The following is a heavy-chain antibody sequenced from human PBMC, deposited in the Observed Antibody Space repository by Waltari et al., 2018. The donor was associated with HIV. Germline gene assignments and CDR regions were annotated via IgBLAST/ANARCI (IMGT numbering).Heavy chain of an antibody. D-gene: IGHD3-10*01. CDR1: GGTFSSYA. CDR3: ARDPYYYGSGRGGAFDI. Sequence: QVQLVQSGAEVKKPGSSVKVSCKASGGTFSSYAINWVRKDPGQGLEWMGGIIPKFGTARYAQKCQGRVTITADEATSTAYMELGSLRSEDTAVYYCARDPYYYGSGRGGAFDIWGQGTMVTVSS. V-gene: IGHV1-69*01. CDR2: IIPKFGTA. J-gene: IGHJ3*02.